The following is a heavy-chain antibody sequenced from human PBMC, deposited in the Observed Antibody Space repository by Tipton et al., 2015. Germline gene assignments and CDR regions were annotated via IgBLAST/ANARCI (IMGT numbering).Heavy chain of an antibody. V-gene: IGHV4-38-2*02. CDR2: MHHNGDA. D-gene: IGHD3-9*01. CDR3: ARSNYDLLTGYSRSFDY. J-gene: IGHJ4*02. Sequence: TLSLTCTVSGYFISDGHFWGWVRQSPVKGLEWIASMHHNGDAYYNPSLGSRATLALDTPKNQFSLTLISATAADTAVYYCARSNYDLLTGYSRSFDYWGRGTLVTVSS. CDR1: GYFISDGHF.